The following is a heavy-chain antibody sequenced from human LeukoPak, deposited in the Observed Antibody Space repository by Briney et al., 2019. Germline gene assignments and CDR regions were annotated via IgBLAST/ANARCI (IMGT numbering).Heavy chain of an antibody. V-gene: IGHV4-31*03. D-gene: IGHD6-13*01. CDR3: ARIITAAGTSAFDI. CDR1: GGSISSGGYY. Sequence: PSETLSLTCTVSGGSISSGGYYWSWIRQHPGKGLEWIGYIYYSGTTYYNPSLKSRVTMSVDTSKNQFSLKLSSVTAADTAVYYCARIITAAGTSAFDIWGQGTMVTVSS. J-gene: IGHJ3*02. CDR2: IYYSGTT.